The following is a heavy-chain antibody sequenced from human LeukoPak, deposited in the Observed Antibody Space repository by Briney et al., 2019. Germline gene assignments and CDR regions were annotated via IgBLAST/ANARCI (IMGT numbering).Heavy chain of an antibody. Sequence: ASVKVTCKASGYTFTSYAMNWVRQAPGQWLEWMGWINSNSGGTNYAQKFQGWVTITRDTTISTAYMELSSLSSEDTAVYYCAADTAYYDFWSGYYSDYYYYMDVWGKGTTVTVSS. J-gene: IGHJ6*03. D-gene: IGHD3-3*01. CDR2: INSNSGGT. CDR3: AADTAYYDFWSGYYSDYYYYMDV. V-gene: IGHV1-2*04. CDR1: GYTFTSYA.